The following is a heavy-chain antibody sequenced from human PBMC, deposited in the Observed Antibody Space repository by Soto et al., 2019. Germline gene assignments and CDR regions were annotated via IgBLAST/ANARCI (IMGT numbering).Heavy chain of an antibody. J-gene: IGHJ4*02. D-gene: IGHD4-4*01. CDR3: VKEVGTVRLVAFAL. CDR2: IAFTGSAT. Sequence: GGSMRLSCASSGFTFHDYAMSWVRQAPGKGLEWVSAIAFTGSATYYADSVKGRFTISRDNCKNIVYLQMNSLRVDDTALYSCVKEVGTVRLVAFALWRQGTQVTVSS. V-gene: IGHV3-23*01. CDR1: GFTFHDYA.